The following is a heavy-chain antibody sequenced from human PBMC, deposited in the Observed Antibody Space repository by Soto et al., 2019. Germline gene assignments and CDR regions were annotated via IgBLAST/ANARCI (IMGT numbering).Heavy chain of an antibody. V-gene: IGHV3-23*01. CDR3: VKNSGWFNT. D-gene: IGHD3-10*01. Sequence: GGSLRLSCAASGFMFSTTDMSWVRQAPGKGLEWLTTIEGSGEITYYADSVKGRFTISRDNSKSTVYLQMDSLTADDTAVYFCVKNSGWFNTWGQGTPVTVS. CDR1: GFMFSTTD. J-gene: IGHJ5*02. CDR2: IEGSGEIT.